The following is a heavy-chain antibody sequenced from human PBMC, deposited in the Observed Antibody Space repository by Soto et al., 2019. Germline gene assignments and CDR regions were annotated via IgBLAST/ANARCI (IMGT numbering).Heavy chain of an antibody. CDR3: ATLPPRIVVALLPIPT. J-gene: IGHJ5*02. D-gene: IGHD2-21*01. CDR2: IYHSGSP. V-gene: IGHV4-4*02. Sequence: QVQLRESGPGLVKTSGTLSLTCVVSGGSISSTNWCTWVRQPPVEGLVWIGEIYHSGSPTFSPSLRGPATISVEQSKNQFSLRLRSVTAADTAVYYCATLPPRIVVALLPIPTWGQGILVTVSS. CDR1: GGSISSTNW.